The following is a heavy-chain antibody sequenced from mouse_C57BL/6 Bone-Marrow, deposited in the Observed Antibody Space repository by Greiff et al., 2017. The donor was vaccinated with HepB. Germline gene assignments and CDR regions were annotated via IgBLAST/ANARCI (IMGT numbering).Heavy chain of an antibody. CDR3: ASPSYDGYYVWFAY. D-gene: IGHD2-3*01. J-gene: IGHJ3*01. CDR2: IYPRDGST. V-gene: IGHV1-85*01. Sequence: VKLMESGPELVKPGASVKLSCKASGYTFTSYDINWVKQRPGQGLEWIGWIYPRDGSTKYNEKFKGKATLTVDTSSSTAYMELHSLTSEDSAVYFCASPSYDGYYVWFAYWGQGTLVTVSA. CDR1: GYTFTSYD.